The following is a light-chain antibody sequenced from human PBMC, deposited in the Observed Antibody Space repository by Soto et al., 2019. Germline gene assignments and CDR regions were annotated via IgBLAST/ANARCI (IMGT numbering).Light chain of an antibody. V-gene: IGKV1-5*03. J-gene: IGKJ1*01. CDR3: XXXXXYXWT. CDR1: QSVDTC. Sequence: DIQMTQSPSTLSASVGDRVTITCRASQSVDTCLAWYQQKPGKAPHLLIYKASSLETGVPSRFSGSGSVTEFTLTISSLQPDDXXXXXXXXXXXYXWTFGQGTKVEIK. CDR2: KAS.